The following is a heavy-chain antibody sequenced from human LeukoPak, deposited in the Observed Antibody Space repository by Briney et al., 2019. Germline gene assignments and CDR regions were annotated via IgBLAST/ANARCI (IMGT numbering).Heavy chain of an antibody. CDR1: GFTFDDYG. J-gene: IGHJ4*02. Sequence: GSLRLSCAASGFTFDDYGMSWVRQAPGKGLEWVSGINWNGGSTGYADSVKGRFTISRDNAKNSLYLQMNSLRAEDTALYYCARESSLGDSSGWYGADFDYWGQGTLATVSS. CDR3: ARESSLGDSSGWYGADFDY. CDR2: INWNGGST. V-gene: IGHV3-20*04. D-gene: IGHD6-19*01.